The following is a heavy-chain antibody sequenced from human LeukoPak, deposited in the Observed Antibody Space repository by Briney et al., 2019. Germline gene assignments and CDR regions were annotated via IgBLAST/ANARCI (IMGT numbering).Heavy chain of an antibody. CDR2: ISWNSGSI. D-gene: IGHD6-13*01. CDR1: GFTFDDYA. J-gene: IGHJ4*02. CDR3: ARSIPYGTTWYGRSDY. Sequence: GGSLRLSCAASGFTFDDYAMHWVRQAPGKGLEWVSGISWNSGSIGYADSVKGRFTISRDNALNSLYLQMNSLRAEDTAIYYCARSIPYGTTWYGRSDYWGQGTLVTVSS. V-gene: IGHV3-9*01.